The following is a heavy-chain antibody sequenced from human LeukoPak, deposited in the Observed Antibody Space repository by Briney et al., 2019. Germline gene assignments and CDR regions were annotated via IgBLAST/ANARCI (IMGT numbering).Heavy chain of an antibody. D-gene: IGHD3-22*01. Sequence: SETLSLTCAVYGGSFSGYYWSWIRQPPGKGLEWIGEINHSGSTNYNPSLKSRVTISVGTSKNQFSLKLSSVTAADTAVYYCAKTLEYYYDSSGYSYWGQGTLVTVSS. J-gene: IGHJ4*02. CDR2: INHSGST. V-gene: IGHV4-34*01. CDR3: AKTLEYYYDSSGYSY. CDR1: GGSFSGYY.